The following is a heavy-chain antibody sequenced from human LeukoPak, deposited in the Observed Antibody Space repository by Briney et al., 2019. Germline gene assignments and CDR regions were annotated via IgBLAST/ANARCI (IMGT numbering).Heavy chain of an antibody. J-gene: IGHJ3*02. CDR2: ISSDGGST. V-gene: IGHV3-74*01. CDR3: NTGVVPAATGAFDI. Sequence: PGGSLRLSCAASGFTFSSYWMNWVRQAPGKGLVWVSRISSDGGSTNYADSVRGRFTISRDNAKNTLYLQMNSLRAEDTAVYYFNTGVVPAATGAFDIWGQGTMVTVSS. CDR1: GFTFSSYW. D-gene: IGHD2-2*01.